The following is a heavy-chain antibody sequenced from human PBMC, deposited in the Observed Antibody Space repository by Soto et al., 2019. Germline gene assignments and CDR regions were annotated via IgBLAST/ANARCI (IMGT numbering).Heavy chain of an antibody. D-gene: IGHD3-9*01. CDR3: ARHILITILGYYYGMDV. CDR1: GFTFSSYA. V-gene: IGHV3-23*01. Sequence: EVRLLESGGGLVQPGGPLRLSCAASGFTFSSYAMSWVRQAPGKGLEWVSTIIGSGGSANYADSVKGRFTISRDSSKNTLYLQMNSLRADDTAVYYGARHILITILGYYYGMDVWGQGTTVTVSS. CDR2: IIGSGGSA. J-gene: IGHJ6*01.